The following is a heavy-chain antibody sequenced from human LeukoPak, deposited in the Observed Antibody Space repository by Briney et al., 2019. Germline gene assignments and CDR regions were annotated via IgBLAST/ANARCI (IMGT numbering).Heavy chain of an antibody. CDR3: AKTTSGIYYS. D-gene: IGHD1-26*01. Sequence: PGRSLRLSCAASGFTFRNYPLHWVRQAPGKGLEWVSGISAGAGSTPYADSVKGRFTISRDNSKNTLYLQMNSLRAEDTAVYYCAKTTSGIYYSWGQGTLVTVSS. CDR2: ISAGAGST. CDR1: GFTFRNYP. V-gene: IGHV3-23*01. J-gene: IGHJ5*02.